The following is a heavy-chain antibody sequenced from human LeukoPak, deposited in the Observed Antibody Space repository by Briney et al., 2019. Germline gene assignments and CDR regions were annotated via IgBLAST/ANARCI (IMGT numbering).Heavy chain of an antibody. CDR1: GYSFTCYY. CDR2: IHPHRAGT. CDR3: ARDRGENISAPGTEWFDP. J-gene: IGHJ5*02. V-gene: IGHV1-2*02. Sequence: ASVKVSCKTSGYSFTCYYIHWVRQAPGQGLEWMGWIHPHRAGTKFAQMFQGRVSMTRDTSINTAYMELNRLRSDDTAVYYCARDRGENISAPGTEWFDPWGQGTLVTVSS. D-gene: IGHD6-13*01.